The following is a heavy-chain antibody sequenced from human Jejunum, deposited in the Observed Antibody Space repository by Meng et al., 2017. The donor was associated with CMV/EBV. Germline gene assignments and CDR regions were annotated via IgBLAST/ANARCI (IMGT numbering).Heavy chain of an antibody. J-gene: IGHJ5*02. CDR1: GGSIIRGDRY. CDR2: VYYSGTT. CDR3: VLMIPAHTNYFDP. V-gene: IGHV4-30-4*01. D-gene: IGHD2-2*01. Sequence: SGGSIIRGDRYWTWIRQSPGKGLEWIGNVYYSGTTSYNRSLKSRVTISVDTSKNQFSLKLASVIVADTAVYYCVLMIPAHTNYFDPWGQGTLVTVSS.